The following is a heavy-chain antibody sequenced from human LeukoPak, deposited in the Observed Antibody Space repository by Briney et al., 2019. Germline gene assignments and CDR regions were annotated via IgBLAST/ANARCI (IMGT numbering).Heavy chain of an antibody. J-gene: IGHJ4*02. V-gene: IGHV3-30-3*01. D-gene: IGHD6-13*01. CDR3: ARDPRTSSTSRNYFES. CDR2: ISVDGSNK. Sequence: PGGSLRLSCAASGFTFTNYAMHWVRQAPGKGLGWVAVISVDGSNKFYAGSVRGRCTISRDNSKNTMSLQMDSLRGEDTAVYYCARDPRTSSTSRNYFESWGQGTLVTVSS. CDR1: GFTFTNYA.